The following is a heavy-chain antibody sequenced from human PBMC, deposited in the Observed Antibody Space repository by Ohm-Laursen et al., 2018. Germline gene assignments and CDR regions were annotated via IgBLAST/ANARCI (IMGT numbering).Heavy chain of an antibody. D-gene: IGHD5-12*01. Sequence: SLRLSCAASGFTFSSFGMHWVRQAPGKGLEWVAFIWYDGSNKYSADSVKGRFIISRDNSKNTLYLQMNSLRAEDTAVYYCARWFSGYGYDYWGQGTVVTVSS. J-gene: IGHJ4*02. V-gene: IGHV3-33*08. CDR1: GFTFSSFG. CDR2: IWYDGSNK. CDR3: ARWFSGYGYDY.